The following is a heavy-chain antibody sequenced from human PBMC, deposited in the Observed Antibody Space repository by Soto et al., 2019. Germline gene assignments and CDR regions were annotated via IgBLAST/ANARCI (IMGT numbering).Heavy chain of an antibody. Sequence: GGSLRVSCAASGFTFSSYAMHWVRQAPGKGLEWVAVISYDGSNKYYADSVKGRLTISRDNSRNTLYLQMNSLRAEDTAVYYCAREHSSSRPLYYYYGMDVWGQGTTVTVSS. CDR3: AREHSSSRPLYYYYGMDV. CDR2: ISYDGSNK. CDR1: GFTFSSYA. J-gene: IGHJ6*02. D-gene: IGHD6-6*01. V-gene: IGHV3-30-3*01.